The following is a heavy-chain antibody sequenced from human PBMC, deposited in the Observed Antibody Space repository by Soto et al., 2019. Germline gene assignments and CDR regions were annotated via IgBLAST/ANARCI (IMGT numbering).Heavy chain of an antibody. CDR1: GFTFNMYS. D-gene: IGHD2-2*02. J-gene: IGHJ6*02. CDR2: ISSSSSVI. CDR3: AREYTAWPLAYGLDV. Sequence: PGGSLRLSCAVSGFTFNMYSMNWVRQAPGKGLEWVSYISSSSSVIYYADSVKGRFTISRDNAKNSVSLQMNSLRAEDTAVYYCAREYTAWPLAYGLDVWGQGTTVTVSS. V-gene: IGHV3-21*05.